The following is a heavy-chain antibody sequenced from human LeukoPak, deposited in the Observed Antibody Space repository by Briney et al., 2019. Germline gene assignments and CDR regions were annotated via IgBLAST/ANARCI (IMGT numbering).Heavy chain of an antibody. CDR1: GXSINSSSYY. CDR3: ARDFYYYGMDV. V-gene: IGHV4-39*02. Sequence: SETLSLTCTVSGXSINSSSYYWDWIRQPPGKGLEWIGNIYYSGSTYYNPSLKSRVTISVDTSKNQFSLNLSSVTAADTAVYYCARDFYYYGMDVWGQGTTVTVSS. CDR2: IYYSGST. J-gene: IGHJ6*02.